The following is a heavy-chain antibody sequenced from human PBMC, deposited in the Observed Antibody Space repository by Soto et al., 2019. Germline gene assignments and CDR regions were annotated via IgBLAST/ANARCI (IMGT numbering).Heavy chain of an antibody. CDR2: TYYRSKWYN. D-gene: IGHD6-13*01. CDR3: ARAIAAAGTDWFDP. Sequence: TLSLTCAISGDSVSSNSVAWHWIWQSSSRGLEWLGRTYYRSKWYNDYAVSVKGRMTINPDTSRNQFSLQLNSVTPEDTAVYYCARAIAAAGTDWFDPWGQGTLVTVSS. J-gene: IGHJ5*02. V-gene: IGHV6-1*01. CDR1: GDSVSSNSVA.